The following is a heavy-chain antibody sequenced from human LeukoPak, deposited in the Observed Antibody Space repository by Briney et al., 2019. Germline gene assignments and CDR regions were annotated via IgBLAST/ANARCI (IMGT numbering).Heavy chain of an antibody. V-gene: IGHV4-4*07. CDR2: IYTSGST. Sequence: SETLSLTCTVSGGSISSYYWSWIRQPAGKGLEWIGRIYTSGSTNYNPSLKSRVTMSVDTSKNQFSLKLSSVTAADTAVYYCARELKPGMPAPYNWFDPWGQGTLVTLSS. CDR1: GGSISSYY. J-gene: IGHJ5*02. CDR3: ARELKPGMPAPYNWFDP. D-gene: IGHD2-2*01.